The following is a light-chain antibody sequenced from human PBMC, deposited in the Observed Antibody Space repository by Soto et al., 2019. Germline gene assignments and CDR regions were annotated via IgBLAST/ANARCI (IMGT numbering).Light chain of an antibody. CDR2: KVS. CDR3: MQATHSTWT. J-gene: IGKJ1*01. Sequence: DIVMTQTPLSSPVTLGQAASISCRSSQSLVHNDGNTYLSWFQQRPGQPPRLLIYKVSDRFYGVPDRFSGSGAGTDFTLTISRVEAEDAGVYYCMQATHSTWTFGQGTKVEIK. CDR1: QSLVHNDGNTY. V-gene: IGKV2-24*01.